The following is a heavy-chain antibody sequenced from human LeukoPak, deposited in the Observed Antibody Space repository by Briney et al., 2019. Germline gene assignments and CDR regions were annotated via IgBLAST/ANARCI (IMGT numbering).Heavy chain of an antibody. J-gene: IGHJ3*02. CDR1: GGSISSGSYY. CDR2: IYTSGST. CDR3: ARVGHCSGGSCFQLLPFDI. D-gene: IGHD2-15*01. V-gene: IGHV4-61*02. Sequence: SQTLSLTCTVSGGSISSGSYYWSWIRQPAGKGLEWIGRIYTSGSTNYNPSLKSRVTISVDTSKNQFSLKLSSVTAADTAVYYCARVGHCSGGSCFQLLPFDIWGQGTMVTVSS.